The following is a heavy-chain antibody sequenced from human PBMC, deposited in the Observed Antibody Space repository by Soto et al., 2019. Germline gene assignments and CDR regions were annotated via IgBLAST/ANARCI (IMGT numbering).Heavy chain of an antibody. CDR3: ARVAYVDESFDY. CDR1: GFTFSSYW. D-gene: IGHD2-21*01. J-gene: IGHJ4*02. CDR2: TKPDGSEK. V-gene: IGHV3-7*01. Sequence: ESGGGLVQPGGSLRLSCAASGFTFSSYWMTWVRQAPGKGLEWVVNTKPDGSEKNYVGSVKGRFTISRDNAKNSLFLQMDSLRAEDTAVYYCARVAYVDESFDYWGQGTLVTVSS.